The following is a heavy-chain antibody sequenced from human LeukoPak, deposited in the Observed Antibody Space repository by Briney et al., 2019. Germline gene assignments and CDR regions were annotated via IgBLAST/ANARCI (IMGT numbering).Heavy chain of an antibody. CDR2: INAGNGNT. D-gene: IGHD5-12*01. J-gene: IGHJ4*02. CDR3: AREGYSGYDQFDY. CDR1: GYTFTSYA. V-gene: IGHV1-3*01. Sequence: ASVRVSCKASGYTFTSYAMHWVRQAPGQRLEWMGWINAGNGNTKYSQKFQGRVTITRDTSASTAYMELSSLRSEDTAVYYCAREGYSGYDQFDYWGQGTLVTVSS.